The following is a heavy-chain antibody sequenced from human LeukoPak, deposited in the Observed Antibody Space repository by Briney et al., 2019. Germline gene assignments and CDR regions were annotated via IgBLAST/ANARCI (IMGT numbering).Heavy chain of an antibody. V-gene: IGHV3-30*02. CDR1: GFTFSGYD. CDR3: AKASAIDY. J-gene: IGHJ4*02. Sequence: QPGGSLRLSCAASGFTFSGYDMHWVRQAPGKGLEWVAFIRYDGSNKYYTDSVKGRFTISRDNSKNTLYLQMNSLRPEDTAVYYCAKASAIDYWGQGTLVTVFS. CDR2: IRYDGSNK.